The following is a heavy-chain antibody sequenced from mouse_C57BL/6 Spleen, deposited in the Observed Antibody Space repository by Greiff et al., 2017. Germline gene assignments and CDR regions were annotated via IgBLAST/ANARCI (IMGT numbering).Heavy chain of an antibody. Sequence: EVQLQQSGAELVRPGASVKLSCTASGFNIKDDYMHWVKQRPEQGLEWIGWIDPENGDTEYASKFQGKATITADTSSNTAYLQLSSLTSEDTAVYYCTTDRNSRRAMDYWGQGTSVTVSS. V-gene: IGHV14-4*01. CDR2: IDPENGDT. CDR3: TTDRNSRRAMDY. D-gene: IGHD2-14*01. J-gene: IGHJ4*01. CDR1: GFNIKDDY.